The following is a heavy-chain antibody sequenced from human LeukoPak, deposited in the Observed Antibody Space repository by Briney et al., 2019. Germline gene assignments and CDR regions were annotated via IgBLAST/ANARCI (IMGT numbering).Heavy chain of an antibody. V-gene: IGHV3-23*01. D-gene: IGHD3-3*01. J-gene: IGHJ4*02. Sequence: GGSLRLSCAASGFTFSSYAMSWVRQAPGKGLEWVSAISGSGGSTYSADSVKGRFTISRDNSKNTLYLQMNSLRAADPAVYYCAKEGHYDFWSGYYYFDYWGQGTLVTVSS. CDR1: GFTFSSYA. CDR2: ISGSGGST. CDR3: AKEGHYDFWSGYYYFDY.